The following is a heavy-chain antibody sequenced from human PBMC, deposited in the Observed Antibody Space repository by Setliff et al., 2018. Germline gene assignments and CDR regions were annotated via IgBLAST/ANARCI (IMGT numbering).Heavy chain of an antibody. V-gene: IGHV1-2*02. Sequence: VKDSCKASGYTFTDYYRNSVRQDHGQGLEWMVWIKRNTGGTNYGQKLQGRVTMTRDTSITTAYMELSSLTAADTAVYYCARDRGSNNSPEDFNNLGLGTLVTVSS. J-gene: IGHJ4*02. CDR3: ARDRGSNNSPEDFNN. CDR2: IKRNTGGT. CDR1: GYTFTDYY. D-gene: IGHD1-1*01.